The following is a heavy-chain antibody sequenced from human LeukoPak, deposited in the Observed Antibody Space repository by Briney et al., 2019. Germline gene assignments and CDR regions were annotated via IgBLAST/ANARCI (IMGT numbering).Heavy chain of an antibody. D-gene: IGHD2-21*02. V-gene: IGHV5-51*01. CDR1: GYTFTNYW. CDR3: ARTNCGGDCGFDY. Sequence: GESLKISCKGSGYTFTNYWIGWVRQMPGKGLEWMGIIYPGDSDTRYSPSFQGQVTISVDKSINTAYLQWSTLEASDTAMYYCARTNCGGDCGFDYWGQGTLVTVPS. CDR2: IYPGDSDT. J-gene: IGHJ4*02.